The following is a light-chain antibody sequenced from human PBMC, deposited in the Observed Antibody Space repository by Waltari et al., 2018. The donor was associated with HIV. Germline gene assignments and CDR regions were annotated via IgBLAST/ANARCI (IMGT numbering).Light chain of an antibody. CDR3: QQYNNWPPST. J-gene: IGKJ2*02. V-gene: IGKV3-15*01. Sequence: EIVMTQSPATLSVSPGERATLSCRASQSINSNLAWYQQKPGQAPRLLIYDAFTRATGIPARFGGSGSGTEFTLTISSLQSEDFAVYYCQQYNNWPPSTFGQGTKLEIK. CDR2: DAF. CDR1: QSINSN.